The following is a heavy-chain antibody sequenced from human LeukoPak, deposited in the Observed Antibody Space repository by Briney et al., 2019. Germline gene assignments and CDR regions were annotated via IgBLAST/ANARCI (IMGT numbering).Heavy chain of an antibody. Sequence: SETLSLTCTVSGGPISSSSYYWGWIRQPPGKGLEWIGSIYYSGSTYYNPSLKSRVTISVDTSKNQFSLKLSSVTAADTAVYYCARAGGSGNDAFDIWGQGTMVTVSS. V-gene: IGHV4-39*01. J-gene: IGHJ3*02. D-gene: IGHD4-23*01. CDR2: IYYSGST. CDR3: ARAGGSGNDAFDI. CDR1: GGPISSSSYY.